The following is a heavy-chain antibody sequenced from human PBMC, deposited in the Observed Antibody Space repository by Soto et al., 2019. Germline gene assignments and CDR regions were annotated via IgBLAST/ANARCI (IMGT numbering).Heavy chain of an antibody. CDR2: MNPNSGNT. J-gene: IGHJ4*02. CDR3: ARQKVDASDY. CDR1: GYTFTRYD. V-gene: IGHV1-8*01. Sequence: QVQLVQSGADVKKPGASVKVSCKASGYTFTRYDINWVRQATGQGLEWMGWMNPNSGNTGYAQKFQGRGTMTRNTSKSTVYMELSSLRSEDTAVYYCARQKVDASDYWGQGTLVTVSS. D-gene: IGHD2-15*01.